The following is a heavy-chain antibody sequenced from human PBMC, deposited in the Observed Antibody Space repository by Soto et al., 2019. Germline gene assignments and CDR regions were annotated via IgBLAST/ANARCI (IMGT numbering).Heavy chain of an antibody. CDR1: GFSFSSSD. Sequence: EVQLVESGGGLVEPGGSLRLSCATSGFSFSSSDMTWVRQAPGKGLEYVSSINYSGRYMFYAGSLRGRFTVSRDNAKNSLYLQMNSLRAEDTAVYYCARKSSSDSTGYDYFDYWGQGTLVTVSS. J-gene: IGHJ4*02. V-gene: IGHV3-21*06. D-gene: IGHD3-22*01. CDR2: INYSGRYM. CDR3: ARKSSSDSTGYDYFDY.